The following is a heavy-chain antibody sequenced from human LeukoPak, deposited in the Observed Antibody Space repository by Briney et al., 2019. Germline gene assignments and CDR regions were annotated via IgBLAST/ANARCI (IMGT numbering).Heavy chain of an antibody. CDR1: GFTFSSYA. D-gene: IGHD4-17*01. CDR2: ISGSGGST. Sequence: GGSLRLSCAASGFTFSSYAISWVRQAPGKGLEWVSAISGSGGSTYYADSVKGRFTISRDNPKKSLYLQMNSLRAEDTAVYYCARGATTTRFGRFDPWGQGTLVIVSS. CDR3: ARGATTTRFGRFDP. J-gene: IGHJ5*02. V-gene: IGHV3-23*01.